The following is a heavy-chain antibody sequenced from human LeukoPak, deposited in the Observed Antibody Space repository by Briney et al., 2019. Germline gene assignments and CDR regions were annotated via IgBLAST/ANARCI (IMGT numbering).Heavy chain of an antibody. Sequence: SETLSLTCTVSGYSISSGYYWGWIRQPPGKGLEWIGSIYHSGSTYYNPSLMSRVTILVDTSKNQFSLKLSSVTAADTAVYYCARARRSSWPYFDYWGQGTLVTVSS. CDR3: ARARRSSWPYFDY. D-gene: IGHD6-13*01. CDR1: GYSISSGYY. J-gene: IGHJ4*02. V-gene: IGHV4-38-2*02. CDR2: IYHSGST.